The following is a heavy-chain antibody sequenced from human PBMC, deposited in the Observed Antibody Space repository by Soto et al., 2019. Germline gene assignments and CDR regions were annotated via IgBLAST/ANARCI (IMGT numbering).Heavy chain of an antibody. CDR3: ARELSYDSSGYQLDY. CDR2: ISSSGSTI. D-gene: IGHD3-22*01. V-gene: IGHV3-48*03. Sequence: PGWSLRLSCAASVFTFISYEMNWVRQAPGKGLEWVSYISSSGSTIYYADSVKGRFTISRDNAKNSLYLQMNSLRAEDTAVYYCARELSYDSSGYQLDYWGQGTLVTVSS. J-gene: IGHJ4*02. CDR1: VFTFISYE.